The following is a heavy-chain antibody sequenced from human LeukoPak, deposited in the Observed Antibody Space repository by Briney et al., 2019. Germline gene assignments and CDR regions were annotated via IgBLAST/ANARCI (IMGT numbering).Heavy chain of an antibody. Sequence: ASVNVSCKASGYTFSDYYMHWVRQAPGQGLEWMGWINPKSGATNSAQKFQGRVTMTRDASISTVYMELSRLTSDDTAVYYCAREKYDSELPDYWGQGTLVTVSS. D-gene: IGHD5-24*01. V-gene: IGHV1-2*02. J-gene: IGHJ4*02. CDR3: AREKYDSELPDY. CDR2: INPKSGAT. CDR1: GYTFSDYY.